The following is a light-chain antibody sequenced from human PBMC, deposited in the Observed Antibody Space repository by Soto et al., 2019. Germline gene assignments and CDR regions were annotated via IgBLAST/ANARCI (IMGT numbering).Light chain of an antibody. CDR3: HQYGSSSFT. J-gene: IGKJ2*01. Sequence: EIVLTQSPGTLSLSSGERATLSCRASQSVSSSYLAWYQQKPGQAPRLLVYATSSRTTGIPDRFSGSGSGTDFNLTISRLEPEDFAVYYCHQYGSSSFTFSPGTNLEIK. V-gene: IGKV3-20*01. CDR1: QSVSSSY. CDR2: ATS.